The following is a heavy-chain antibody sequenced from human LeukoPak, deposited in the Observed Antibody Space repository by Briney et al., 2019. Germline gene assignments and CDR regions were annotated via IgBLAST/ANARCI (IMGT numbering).Heavy chain of an antibody. D-gene: IGHD2-2*01. V-gene: IGHV3-48*01. CDR3: ARDPMDCSSTSCRGVAFDI. Sequence: GGSLRLSCAASGFTFSSYSMNWVRQAPGKGLEWASYISSSSSTIYYADSVKGRFTISRDNAKNSLYLQMNSLRAEDTAVYYCARDPMDCSSTSCRGVAFDIWGQGTMVTVSP. CDR2: ISSSSSTI. J-gene: IGHJ3*02. CDR1: GFTFSSYS.